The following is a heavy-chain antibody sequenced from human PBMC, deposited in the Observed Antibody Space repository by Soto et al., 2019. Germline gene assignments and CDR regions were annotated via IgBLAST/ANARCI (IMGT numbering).Heavy chain of an antibody. Sequence: PSETLSVTCTVSGGSISSGGYYWSWIRQHPGKGLEGSGDIDDSGSTYYNPSLKSRVTISVDASKNQCSLKLSSVTAADTAVYYCARRYGGAFDIWRQGTMVTVSS. CDR2: IDDSGST. CDR1: GGSISSGGYY. D-gene: IGHD4-17*01. CDR3: ARRYGGAFDI. V-gene: IGHV4-31*03. J-gene: IGHJ3*02.